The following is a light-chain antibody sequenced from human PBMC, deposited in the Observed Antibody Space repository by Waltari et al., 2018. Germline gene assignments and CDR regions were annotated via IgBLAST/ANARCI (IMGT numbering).Light chain of an antibody. Sequence: DIKMTQSPSTLCASVGDRVTITCRASQSINTWLAWYQQKPGKAPKPLIYKASSLEGGVPSRFSGSGSGTEFILTISSLQPDDFATYHCQQYKTNPWTFGQGTKVEIK. CDR2: KAS. J-gene: IGKJ1*01. V-gene: IGKV1-5*03. CDR3: QQYKTNPWT. CDR1: QSINTW.